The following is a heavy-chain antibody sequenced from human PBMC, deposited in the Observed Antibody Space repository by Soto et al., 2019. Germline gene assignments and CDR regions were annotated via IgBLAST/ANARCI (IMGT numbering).Heavy chain of an antibody. CDR3: AGFMAYNWFDP. CDR1: GDSISSYY. V-gene: IGHV4-59*08. J-gene: IGHJ5*02. CDR2: IHDSGST. Sequence: PSETLSLTCTVSGDSISSYYWSWIRQPPGKGLEWIGYIHDSGSTNYNPSLKSRVTISVDTSKNHFSLKLTSVTAADTAVYYCAGFMAYNWFDPWGRGTLVTVS.